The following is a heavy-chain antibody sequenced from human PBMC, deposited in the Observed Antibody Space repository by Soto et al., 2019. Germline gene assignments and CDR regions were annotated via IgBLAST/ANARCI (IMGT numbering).Heavy chain of an antibody. CDR2: ISAYNGNT. CDR3: ARGLRHNYYDSSGYFGY. CDR1: GYTFTSYG. J-gene: IGHJ4*02. D-gene: IGHD3-22*01. Sequence: QVQLVQSGAEVKKPGASVKVSCKASGYTFTSYGISWVRQAPGQGLEWMGWISAYNGNTNYAQKLQGRVTMTTDTSTSTDYMELRSLRSDDTAVYYCARGLRHNYYDSSGYFGYWGQGTLVTVSS. V-gene: IGHV1-18*01.